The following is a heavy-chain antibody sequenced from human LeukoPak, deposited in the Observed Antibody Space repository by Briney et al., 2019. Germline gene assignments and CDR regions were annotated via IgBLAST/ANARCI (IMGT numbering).Heavy chain of an antibody. CDR1: GGSLSSYY. D-gene: IGHD3-22*01. CDR2: ICYSGRT. J-gene: IGHJ4*02. V-gene: IGHV4-59*01. Sequence: PSETLSLTCTVSGGSLSSYYWSWVREPPGKGLEWIGYICYSGRTKYNPSLTRRVTISVDPSKNQFSLKLSSVTAADTAVYYCAGDYYDSSGDIWVDYWGQGTLVTVSS. CDR3: AGDYYDSSGDIWVDY.